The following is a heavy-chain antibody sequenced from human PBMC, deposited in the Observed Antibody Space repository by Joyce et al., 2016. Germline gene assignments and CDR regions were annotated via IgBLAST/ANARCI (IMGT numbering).Heavy chain of an antibody. Sequence: QVQLQQWGGGLLKPSETLSLTCAVYGGSFSGYYWSWIRQPPGKGLEWMGEVNHSGSTSYDESLKSRGTISVDTSKNQLSLNLTSVTAADTAVYFCARGLVVTGTRVRGYNYGYSSWGQGTLVTVSS. V-gene: IGHV4-34*02. CDR2: VNHSGST. J-gene: IGHJ5*02. D-gene: IGHD5-18*01. CDR1: GGSFSGYY. CDR3: ARGLVVTGTRVRGYNYGYSS.